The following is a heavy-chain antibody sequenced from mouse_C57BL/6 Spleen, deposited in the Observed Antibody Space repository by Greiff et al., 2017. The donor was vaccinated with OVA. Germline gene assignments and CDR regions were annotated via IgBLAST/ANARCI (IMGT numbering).Heavy chain of an antibody. V-gene: IGHV1-64*01. J-gene: IGHJ2*01. CDR2: IHPNSGST. CDR3: ARDSNYGDYFDY. Sequence: QVQLKQPGAELVKPGASVKLSCKASGYTFTSYWMHWVKQRPGQGLEWIGMIHPNSGSTNYNEKFKSKATLTVDKSSSTAYMQLSSLTSEDSAVYYCARDSNYGDYFDYWGQGTTLTVSS. CDR1: GYTFTSYW. D-gene: IGHD2-5*01.